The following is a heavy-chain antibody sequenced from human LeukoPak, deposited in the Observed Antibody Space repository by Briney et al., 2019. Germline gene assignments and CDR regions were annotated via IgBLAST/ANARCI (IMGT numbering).Heavy chain of an antibody. CDR3: AKDHSEWFGELGPIDY. Sequence: PGRSLRLSCAASGFTFSSYGMHWVRQAPGKGLEWVAVISYDGSNKYYADSVKGRFTISRDNSKNTLYLQMNSLRAEDTAVYYCAKDHSEWFGELGPIDYRGQGTLVTVSS. D-gene: IGHD3-10*01. CDR1: GFTFSSYG. V-gene: IGHV3-30*18. J-gene: IGHJ4*02. CDR2: ISYDGSNK.